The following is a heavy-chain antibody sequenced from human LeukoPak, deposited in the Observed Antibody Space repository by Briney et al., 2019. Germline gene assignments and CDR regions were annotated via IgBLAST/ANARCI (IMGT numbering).Heavy chain of an antibody. CDR3: VRGGIQVSGIDEIDY. J-gene: IGHJ4*02. CDR1: GFTFRSYD. V-gene: IGHV3-13*01. D-gene: IGHD6-19*01. Sequence: PGGSLRLSCAASGFTFRSYDMHWVRQVTGKGLEWVSAVGISGDTYYAGSVKGRFTISRENAKNSLYLQMNNLTAGDTAVYYCVRGGIQVSGIDEIDYWGQGTLVTVSS. CDR2: VGISGDT.